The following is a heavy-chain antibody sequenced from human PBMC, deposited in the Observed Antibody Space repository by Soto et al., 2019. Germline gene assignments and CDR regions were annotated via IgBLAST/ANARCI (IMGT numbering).Heavy chain of an antibody. CDR2: IDPSGGGT. D-gene: IGHD2-15*01. CDR3: ARDRVDCSGGNCWRSVEDT. CDR1: GYTFTSYY. Sequence: GASVKVSCKASGYTFTSYYMHWVRQAPGQGLEWMGIIDPSGGGTSYAQKFQGRLTMTRDTSTSTVYMELSSLRSEDTAVYYCARDRVDCSGGNCWRSVEDTWGQGTLVTVPQ. V-gene: IGHV1-46*01. J-gene: IGHJ5*02.